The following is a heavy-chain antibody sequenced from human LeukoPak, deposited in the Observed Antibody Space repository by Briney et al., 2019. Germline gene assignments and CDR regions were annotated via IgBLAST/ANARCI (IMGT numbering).Heavy chain of an antibody. CDR2: KYHSGTT. D-gene: IGHD4/OR15-4a*01. CDR3: ATHTTSYGEDY. CDR1: GGSTNNYY. Sequence: SETLSLTCTVSGGSTNNYYWSWIRQPPGKGLEWIGYKYHSGTTKYNPSLKSRVTISLDTSKNQFSLKLPPVTTADTAVYYCATHTTSYGEDYWGQGALVTVSS. J-gene: IGHJ4*02. V-gene: IGHV4-59*01.